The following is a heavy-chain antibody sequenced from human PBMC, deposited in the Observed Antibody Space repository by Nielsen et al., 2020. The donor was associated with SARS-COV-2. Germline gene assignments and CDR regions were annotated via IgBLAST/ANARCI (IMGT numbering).Heavy chain of an antibody. CDR2: MNPNSGNT. CDR1: GYTFTSYD. D-gene: IGHD3-10*01. V-gene: IGHV1-8*01. CDR3: ARYDTSGSGIWGYYYYGMDV. Sequence: ASVKVSCKASGYTFTSYDINWVRQATGQGLEWMGWMNPNSGNTGYAQKFQGRVTMTRNTSISTAYMELSSLRSEDTAVYYCARYDTSGSGIWGYYYYGMDVWGQGTTVTVSS. J-gene: IGHJ6*02.